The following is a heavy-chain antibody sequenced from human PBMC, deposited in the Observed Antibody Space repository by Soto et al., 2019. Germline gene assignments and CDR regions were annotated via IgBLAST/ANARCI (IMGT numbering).Heavy chain of an antibody. V-gene: IGHV3-74*01. J-gene: IGHJ4*02. Sequence: EVQLVESGGDLVQRGGSLRLSCAASGFPFSSYWMHWVRHTPGKGLDWVARISGDGVTTYYVVSVTGRFTVSRDNAKNTLPLQISGLTAEDTAVYYCAREYYGLLTGYYTDYWGQGTLVSVSS. CDR2: ISGDGVTT. D-gene: IGHD3-9*01. CDR1: GFPFSSYW. CDR3: AREYYGLLTGYYTDY.